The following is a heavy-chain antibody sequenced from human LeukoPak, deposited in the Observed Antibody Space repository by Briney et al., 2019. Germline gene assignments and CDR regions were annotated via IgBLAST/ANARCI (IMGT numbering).Heavy chain of an antibody. V-gene: IGHV4-61*01. J-gene: IGHJ4*02. CDR1: GGSVGSSSYY. Sequence: PSETLSLTCTVSGGSVGSSSYYWSWIRQPPGKGLECIGYIYYTGSTNYNPSLKSRVTISVDTSKNQFSLRLSSVTAADTAVYYCARRVKVGATSHFDYWGQGTLVTVSS. CDR3: ARRVKVGATSHFDY. CDR2: IYYTGST. D-gene: IGHD1-26*01.